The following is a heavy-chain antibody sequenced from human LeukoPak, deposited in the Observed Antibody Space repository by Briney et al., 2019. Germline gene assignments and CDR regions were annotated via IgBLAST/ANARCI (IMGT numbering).Heavy chain of an antibody. CDR1: GGSISSYY. CDR2: IYYSGST. J-gene: IGHJ3*02. CDR3: ARGRSPQAPLPDAFDI. D-gene: IGHD3-10*01. V-gene: IGHV4-59*01. Sequence: KPSETLSLTCTVSGGSISSYYWSWIRQPPGKGLEWIGYIYYSGSTNYNPSLKSRVTMSVDTSKSQFSLKLSSVTAADTAVYYCARGRSPQAPLPDAFDIWGQGTMVTVSS.